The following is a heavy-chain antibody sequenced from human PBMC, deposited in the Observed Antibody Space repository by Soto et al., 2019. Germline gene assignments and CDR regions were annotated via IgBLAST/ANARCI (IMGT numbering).Heavy chain of an antibody. CDR2: ISSSSSTI. Sequence: EVQLLESGGGLVQPGGSLRLSCAASGFTFSSYAMSWVRQAPGKGLEWVSYISSSSSTIYYADSVKGRFTISRDNAKNSLYLQMNSLRDEDTAVYYCGCSSTSCPSWGQGTLVTVSS. CDR1: GFTFSSYA. CDR3: GCSSTSCPS. D-gene: IGHD2-2*01. V-gene: IGHV3-48*02. J-gene: IGHJ4*02.